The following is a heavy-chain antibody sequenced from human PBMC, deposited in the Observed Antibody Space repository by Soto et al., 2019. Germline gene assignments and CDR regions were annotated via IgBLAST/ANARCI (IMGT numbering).Heavy chain of an antibody. V-gene: IGHV3-23*01. J-gene: IGHJ3*02. D-gene: IGHD3-9*01. CDR2: ISGSGGST. CDR3: AKERGYYDILTGYRYDAFDI. CDR1: GFTFSSYA. Sequence: GGSLRLSCAASGFTFSSYAMSWVRQAPGKGLEWVSAISGSGGSTYYADSVKGRFTISRDNSKNTLYLQMNSLRAEDTAVYYCAKERGYYDILTGYRYDAFDIWGQGTTVTVSS.